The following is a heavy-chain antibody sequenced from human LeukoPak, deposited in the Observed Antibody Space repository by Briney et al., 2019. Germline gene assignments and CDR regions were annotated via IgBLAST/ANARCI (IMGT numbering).Heavy chain of an antibody. J-gene: IGHJ3*02. D-gene: IGHD2-2*01. Sequence: SETLSLTCTHPGGSLSIYYWSWIPHPPDTGLEWICYIYHSGSTKYNPSLESRVTITGDTSKNQFSLKLSYVTAADTAVYYCARSPCTSASCPRRNVFDIWGQGTMVTVSS. CDR3: ARSPCTSASCPRRNVFDI. CDR2: IYHSGST. V-gene: IGHV4-59*08. CDR1: GGSLSIYY.